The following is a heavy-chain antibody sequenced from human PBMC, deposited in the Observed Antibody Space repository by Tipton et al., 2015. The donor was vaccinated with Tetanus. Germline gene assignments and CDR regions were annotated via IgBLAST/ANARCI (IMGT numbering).Heavy chain of an antibody. J-gene: IGHJ4*02. CDR3: ASNSRDGYNSPYFDY. CDR1: GGSISSYY. CDR2: IYYSGST. Sequence: TLSLTCTVSGGSISSYYWSWIRQPPGKGLEWIGYIYYSGSTNYNPSLKSRVTISVDTSKNQFSLKLSSVTAADTAVYYCASNSRDGYNSPYFDYWGQGTLVTVSS. V-gene: IGHV4-59*01. D-gene: IGHD5-24*01.